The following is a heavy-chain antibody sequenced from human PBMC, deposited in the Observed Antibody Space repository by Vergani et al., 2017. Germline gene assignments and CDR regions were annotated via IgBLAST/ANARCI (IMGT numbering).Heavy chain of an antibody. CDR3: ARDFLTRVTTLDYYYMGV. J-gene: IGHJ6*03. Sequence: QVQLVESGGGEVQPGRSLRLSCSAAGFPFSDYGVHWVRQAPGKGLEWVSVISYDGNKQNYADSVKGRFTISRDNSKNTLYLEMNALRAEDTAVYYCARDFLTRVTTLDYYYMGVCVKGTKDTVSS. V-gene: IGHV3-30*03. D-gene: IGHD1-1*01. CDR2: ISYDGNKQ. CDR1: GFPFSDYG.